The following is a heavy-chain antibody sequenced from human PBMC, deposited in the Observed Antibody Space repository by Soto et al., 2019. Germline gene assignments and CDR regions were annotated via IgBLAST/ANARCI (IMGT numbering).Heavy chain of an antibody. CDR1: GFTFSIYA. V-gene: IGHV3-23*01. D-gene: IGHD6-19*01. Sequence: EVQLLESGGGLVQPGGSLRLSCAASGFTFSIYAMSFVRQTPGKGLEWVSGISGSGGNTYYAESVKGRFTISRDNSRNTVYLQMNSLRVDDTAVYYCAKDAYVSGLLLAAFDIWGQGTMVTVSS. CDR2: ISGSGGNT. CDR3: AKDAYVSGLLLAAFDI. J-gene: IGHJ3*02.